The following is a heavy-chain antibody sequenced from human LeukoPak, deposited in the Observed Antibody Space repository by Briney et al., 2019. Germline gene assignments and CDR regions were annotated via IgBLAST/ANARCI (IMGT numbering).Heavy chain of an antibody. CDR2: ISAYNGNT. CDR1: GYTFTSYG. CDR3: ARAGIAAVGRATFDY. D-gene: IGHD6-13*01. J-gene: IGHJ4*02. V-gene: IGHV1-18*01. Sequence: ASVKVSCKASGYTFTSYGISWVRQAPGQGLEWMGWISAYNGNTNYAQKLQDRVTMTTDPSTRTAYMELRSLRSDDTAVYYCARAGIAAVGRATFDYWGEGTLVTVSS.